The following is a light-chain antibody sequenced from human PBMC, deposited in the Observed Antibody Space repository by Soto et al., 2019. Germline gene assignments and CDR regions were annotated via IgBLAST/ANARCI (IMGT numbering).Light chain of an antibody. CDR3: LQYDNWLPYT. V-gene: IGKV3-15*01. CDR2: DAA. Sequence: EIVMTQSPATLSVSPGERATLSCRASQSVSSNLAWYQQKPGQAPRLLIYDAATRATGIPDRFSGSGSGTEFTLTISSLQSEDFAVYFCLQYDNWLPYTFGQGTELEIK. CDR1: QSVSSN. J-gene: IGKJ2*01.